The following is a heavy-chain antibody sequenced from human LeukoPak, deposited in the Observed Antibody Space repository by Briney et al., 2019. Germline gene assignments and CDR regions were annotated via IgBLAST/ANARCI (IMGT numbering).Heavy chain of an antibody. CDR3: AIGGDSSTSCYRCFNY. J-gene: IGHJ4*02. D-gene: IGHD2-2*01. CDR1: GYSFTNYW. CDR2: IYPDDSDT. Sequence: GESLKISCEGSGYSFTNYWIGWVRQVPGKGLEWMGIIYPDDSDTRYSPSFQGQVTISADKSIGTAYLQWSSLKASDTAMYYCAIGGDSSTSCYRCFNYWGQGTLITVSS. V-gene: IGHV5-51*01.